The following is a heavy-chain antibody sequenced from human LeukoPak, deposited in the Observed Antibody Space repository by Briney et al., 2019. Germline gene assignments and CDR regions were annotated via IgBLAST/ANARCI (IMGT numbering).Heavy chain of an antibody. CDR2: ISSSSSYI. CDR1: GFTFSSYR. CDR3: GRDFRRSWSNYYCYGMDV. J-gene: IGHJ6*02. V-gene: IGHV3-21*04. D-gene: IGHD6-13*01. Sequence: GGSLRLSCPASGFTFSSYRMNWVRQAPGKGREWVSCISSSSSYIYHADSVKGRFTISRDNAKNSLYLQMNSLRAEDTAVYYCGRDFRRSWSNYYCYGMDVWGQGTTVTVSS.